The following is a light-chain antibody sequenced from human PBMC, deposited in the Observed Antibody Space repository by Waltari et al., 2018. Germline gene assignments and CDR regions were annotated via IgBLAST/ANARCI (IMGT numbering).Light chain of an antibody. J-gene: IGKJ4*01. V-gene: IGKV3-20*01. Sequence: EIVLTQSPGTLSLSPGERATLSCRASQSVTSISLTRYQQKLGQAPRLLISGTFNRATGIPDRFSGSGSETDFALTISRLEHQGFAVYYCQQYDGEVVTFGGGTKVEI. CDR2: GTF. CDR1: QSVTSIS. CDR3: QQYDGEVVT.